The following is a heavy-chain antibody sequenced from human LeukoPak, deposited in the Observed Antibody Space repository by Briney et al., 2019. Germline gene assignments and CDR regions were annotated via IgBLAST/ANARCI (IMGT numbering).Heavy chain of an antibody. CDR2: ISGNGGKT. V-gene: IGHV3-23*01. J-gene: IGHJ4*02. CDR1: GLSFSSYA. Sequence: GGSLRLSCEGSGLSFSSYAMSWVRQAPGKGLEWVSGISGNGGKTYYADSVKGRLTISRDNSKNTLYLQMNSLRVDDTAAYYCAKLYYDYVWGSYRYYFFDSGGQGTLVTVSS. D-gene: IGHD3-16*02. CDR3: AKLYYDYVWGSYRYYFFDS.